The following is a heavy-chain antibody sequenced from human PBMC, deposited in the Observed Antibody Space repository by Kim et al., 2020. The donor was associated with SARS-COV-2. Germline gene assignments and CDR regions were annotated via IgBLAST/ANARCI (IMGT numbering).Heavy chain of an antibody. CDR3: ARDLSGYSSSSSAFDI. CDR2: IWYDGSNE. CDR1: GFTFSSYG. Sequence: GGSLRLSCAVSGFTFSSYGMHWVRQAPGKGLEWVAVIWYDGSNEYYVDSVKGRFTISRDNSKNTLYLQMNSLRAEDTAVYYCARDLSGYSSSSSAFDIWGQGTTVTVSS. J-gene: IGHJ3*02. V-gene: IGHV3-33*01. D-gene: IGHD6-6*01.